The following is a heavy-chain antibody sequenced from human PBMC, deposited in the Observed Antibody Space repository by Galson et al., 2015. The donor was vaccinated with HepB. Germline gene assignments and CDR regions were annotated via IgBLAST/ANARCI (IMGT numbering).Heavy chain of an antibody. J-gene: IGHJ3*02. D-gene: IGHD3-22*01. V-gene: IGHV1-2*02. CDR1: GSSFTDYY. Sequence: SVKVSCKASGSSFTDYYLHWVRQAPGQGLEWMGWINPQTGGAKYGQKFQGRVTMTRDMSINTAYMELRRLNSDDTAVYYCASLNNYETSGYYLSAFDIWGQGTTVTVSS. CDR3: ASLNNYETSGYYLSAFDI. CDR2: INPQTGGA.